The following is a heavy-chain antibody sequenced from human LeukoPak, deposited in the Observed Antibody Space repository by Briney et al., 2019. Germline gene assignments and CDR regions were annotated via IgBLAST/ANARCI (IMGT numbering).Heavy chain of an antibody. CDR3: ARDEGGGLQWRY. J-gene: IGHJ4*02. CDR1: GGSISSYY. V-gene: IGHV4-59*01. CDR2: IYYSGRT. D-gene: IGHD4-11*01. Sequence: SETLSLTCTVPGGSISSYYWTWIRQPPGKGLEWIGYIYYSGRTNYNPSLKRRVTISVDTSKNQFSLRLTSVTAADTAVYYCARDEGGGLQWRYWGQGTLVTVSS.